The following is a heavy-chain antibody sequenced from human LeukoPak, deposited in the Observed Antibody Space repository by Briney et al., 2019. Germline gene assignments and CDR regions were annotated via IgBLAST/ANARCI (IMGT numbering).Heavy chain of an antibody. V-gene: IGHV4-59*08. CDR2: ISDSGST. J-gene: IGHJ4*02. D-gene: IGHD5-12*01. Sequence: SETLSLTCTVSTGSISGYYWSWIRQPPGKGLEWIGYISDSGSTNSIPSLKSRVTMSVDTSERQISLRLSSVTAADTAVYYCARHVELGSGYEVYFDYWGQGTLLTVS. CDR3: ARHVELGSGYEVYFDY. CDR1: TGSISGYY.